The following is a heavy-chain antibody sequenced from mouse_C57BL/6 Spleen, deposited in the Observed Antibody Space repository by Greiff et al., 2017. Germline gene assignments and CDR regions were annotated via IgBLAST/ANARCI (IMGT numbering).Heavy chain of an antibody. CDR1: GFTFSSYA. CDR3: ARGLYGNYEVYFDY. J-gene: IGHJ2*01. V-gene: IGHV5-4*01. D-gene: IGHD2-1*01. CDR2: ISDGGSYT. Sequence: EVQLVESGGGLVKPGGSLKLSCAASGFTFSSYAMSWVRQTPEKRLEWVATISDGGSYTYYPDNVKGRFTISRDNAKNDLYLQMSHLKAEDTAMYYCARGLYGNYEVYFDYWGQGTTLTVSS.